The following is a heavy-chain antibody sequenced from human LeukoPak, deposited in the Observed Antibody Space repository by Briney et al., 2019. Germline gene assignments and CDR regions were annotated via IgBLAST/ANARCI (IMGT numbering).Heavy chain of an antibody. CDR2: IRFDGNIK. CDR1: GFTFSSYD. V-gene: IGHV3-30*02. D-gene: IGHD3-10*01. J-gene: IGHJ3*02. Sequence: GGSLRLSCAASGFTFSSYDMHWVRQAPGKGLEWVAFIRFDGNIKYFADSVKGRFTISRDNSKNTLYLQMNSLRVEDTAVYYCVKDVFRGVAHDAFDIWGQGTMVTVSS. CDR3: VKDVFRGVAHDAFDI.